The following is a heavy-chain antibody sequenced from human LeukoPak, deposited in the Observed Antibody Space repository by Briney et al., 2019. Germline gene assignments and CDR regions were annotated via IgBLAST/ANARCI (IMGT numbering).Heavy chain of an antibody. CDR3: ARVPRNYVWGSPWRFDY. CDR2: INPNSGGT. J-gene: IGHJ4*02. V-gene: IGHV1-2*04. Sequence: ASVKVSCKASGYTFTGYYMHWVRQAPGQGLEWMGWINPNSGGTNYAQKLQGWVTMTRDTSISTAYMELRSLRSDDTAVYYCARVPRNYVWGSPWRFDYWGQGTLVTVSS. CDR1: GYTFTGYY. D-gene: IGHD3-16*01.